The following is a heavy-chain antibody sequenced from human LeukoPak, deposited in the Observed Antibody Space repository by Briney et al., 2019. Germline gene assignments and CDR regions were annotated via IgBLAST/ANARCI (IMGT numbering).Heavy chain of an antibody. J-gene: IGHJ4*02. CDR1: GGSFSGYY. CDR2: INHSGST. V-gene: IGHV4-34*01. D-gene: IGHD2-2*01. Sequence: SETLSLTCAVYGGSFSGYYWSWIRQPPGKGLEWIGEINHSGSTNYNPSLKSRVTISVDTSKSQFSLKLSSVTAADTAVYYCARGSVPAAMSLDYWGQGTLVIVSS. CDR3: ARGSVPAAMSLDY.